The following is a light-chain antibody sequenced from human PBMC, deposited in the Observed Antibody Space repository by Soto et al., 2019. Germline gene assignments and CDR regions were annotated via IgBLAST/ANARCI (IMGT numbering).Light chain of an antibody. CDR3: QQYYSTPPYT. Sequence: DIVLTQSPDSLAVSLGERATINCKSSQSVLYSSNNKNYLAWYQQKPGQPPKLLIYWASTRESGVPDRFSGSVSGTDFTLTISSLQAEDVAVYYCQQYYSTPPYTFGQGTKREIK. CDR1: QSVLYSSNNKNY. J-gene: IGKJ2*01. V-gene: IGKV4-1*01. CDR2: WAS.